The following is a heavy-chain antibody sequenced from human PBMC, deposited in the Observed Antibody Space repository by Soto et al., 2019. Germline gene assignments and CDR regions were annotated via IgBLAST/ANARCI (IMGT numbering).Heavy chain of an antibody. Sequence: QVQLQESGPGLVKPSETLSLTCTVSGGFISGNYWNWIRQPPGKGLEWIGYIHHSGSTNDNPSLKSRVNISVDTSKNQFSLKLSSVTAADTAMYYCARSGHGDPYWYFDVWGRGTLVTVSS. CDR3: ARSGHGDPYWYFDV. V-gene: IGHV4-59*01. D-gene: IGHD3-10*01. CDR1: GGFISGNY. CDR2: IHHSGST. J-gene: IGHJ2*01.